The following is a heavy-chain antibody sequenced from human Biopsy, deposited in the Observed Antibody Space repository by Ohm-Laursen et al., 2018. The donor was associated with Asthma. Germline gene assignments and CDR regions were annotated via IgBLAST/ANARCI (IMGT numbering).Heavy chain of an antibody. V-gene: IGHV4-39*02. J-gene: IGHJ2*01. Sequence: DTLSLTRIVSGDAMSTSGSYWGWIRQSPGKGLEWIGSIYYSGRRYYNPSLESRVTISEDTSKNHFSLKVTSVTAADTAVYYCARVLSSSSYWYVDFWGRGALVTVSS. CDR3: ARVLSSSSYWYVDF. CDR2: IYYSGRR. CDR1: GDAMSTSGSY. D-gene: IGHD6-6*01.